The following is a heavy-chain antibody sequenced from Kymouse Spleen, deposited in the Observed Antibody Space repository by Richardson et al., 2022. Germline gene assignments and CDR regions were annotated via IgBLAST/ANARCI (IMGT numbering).Heavy chain of an antibody. D-gene: IGHD6-19*01. J-gene: IGHJ4*02. V-gene: IGHV4-34*01. CDR3: ARVYSSGWYYFDY. CDR2: INHSGST. Sequence: QVQLQQWGAGLLKPSETLSLTCAVYGGSFSGYYWSWIRQPPGKGLEWIGEINHSGSTNYNPSLKSRVTISVDTSKNQFSLKLSSVTAADTAVYYCARVYSSGWYYFDYWGQGTLVTVSS. CDR1: GGSFSGYY.